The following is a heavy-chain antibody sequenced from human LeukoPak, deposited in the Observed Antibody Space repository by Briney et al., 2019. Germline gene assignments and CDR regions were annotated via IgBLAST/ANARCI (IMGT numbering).Heavy chain of an antibody. CDR1: GYTFTNYY. CDR3: ARGLTIVGSTSFHF. Sequence: ASVKVSCKASGYTFTNYYMHWVRQAPGQGLEWMAIINPNTGSTSYPQKFQGRVTVTRDTSTSTLYMELSSLRSEDTAAYYCARGLTIVGSTSFHFWGQGALVTVSS. D-gene: IGHD1-26*01. V-gene: IGHV1-46*01. CDR2: INPNTGST. J-gene: IGHJ4*02.